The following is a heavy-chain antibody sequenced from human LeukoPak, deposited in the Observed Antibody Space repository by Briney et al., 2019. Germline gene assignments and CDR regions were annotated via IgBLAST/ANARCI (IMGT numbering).Heavy chain of an antibody. V-gene: IGHV3-23*01. CDR1: GFTFRDYA. Sequence: GGSLRLSCAASGFTFRDYAMIWVRQAPGKGLEWVSTISGSGDSTYYADSVKGRFTISRDNSKNTVSLHLNSLRAEDTALYYCAKSHYRSGGAGLDYWAREPWSPSPQ. CDR2: ISGSGDST. D-gene: IGHD6-25*01. J-gene: IGHJ4*02. CDR3: AKSHYRSGGAGLDY.